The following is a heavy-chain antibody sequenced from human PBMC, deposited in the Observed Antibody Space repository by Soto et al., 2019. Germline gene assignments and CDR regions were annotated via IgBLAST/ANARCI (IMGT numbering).Heavy chain of an antibody. V-gene: IGHV4-4*02. CDR3: ATCQLGEYYYAMDI. Sequence: SETLSLTCGVSGDSITTYKWWTWVRQTPGKGLEWIGEIYDSGDTRYNPSLKSRVTISKDTSKNELALKLNSVTVADTAVYYCATCQLGEYYYAMDIWGQGTTVTVSS. CDR2: IYDSGDT. J-gene: IGHJ6*02. CDR1: GDSITTYKW. D-gene: IGHD7-27*01.